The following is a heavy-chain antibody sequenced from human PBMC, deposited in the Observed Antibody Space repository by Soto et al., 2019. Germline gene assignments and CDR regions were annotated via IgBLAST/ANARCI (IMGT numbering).Heavy chain of an antibody. CDR1: GGSFSGYY. Sequence: QVQLQQWGAGLLKPSETLSLTCAVYGGSFSGYYWSWIRQPPGKGLEWIGEINHSGSTNYNPSLKSRVPISVETSKNQFSLKLSSVTAADTAVYYCARAPSDLVVVVAATPRWFDPWGQGTLVTVSS. CDR2: INHSGST. D-gene: IGHD2-15*01. V-gene: IGHV4-34*01. CDR3: ARAPSDLVVVVAATPRWFDP. J-gene: IGHJ5*02.